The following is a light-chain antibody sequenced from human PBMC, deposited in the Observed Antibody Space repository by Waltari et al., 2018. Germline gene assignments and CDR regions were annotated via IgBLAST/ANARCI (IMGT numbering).Light chain of an antibody. J-gene: IGKJ4*01. Sequence: DIQMTQSPSSLSASVGDRVTITCLASHKITTSLTCYQQKLGKAPDLMIYDASSVQSGVPARFRGSGSETDFNLTISSLQPEDFAIYYCQQSYRTPPTFGGGTRVEI. CDR3: QQSYRTPPT. CDR2: DAS. CDR1: HKITTS. V-gene: IGKV1-39*01.